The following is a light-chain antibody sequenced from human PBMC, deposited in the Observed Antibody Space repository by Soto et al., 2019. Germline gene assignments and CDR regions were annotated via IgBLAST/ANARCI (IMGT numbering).Light chain of an antibody. Sequence: QCVLTQPASVSGSPGQSITISCTGTSSDVGGYNYVSWYQQHPGKAPKLMIYEVSNRPSGVSNRFSGSKSGNTASLTISGLQAEDEADYYCSSYTSNTTPVFGTGTKLTVL. CDR1: SSDVGGYNY. CDR2: EVS. J-gene: IGLJ1*01. CDR3: SSYTSNTTPV. V-gene: IGLV2-14*01.